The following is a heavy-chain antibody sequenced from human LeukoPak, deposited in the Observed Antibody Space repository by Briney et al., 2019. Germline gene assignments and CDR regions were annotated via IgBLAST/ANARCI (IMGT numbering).Heavy chain of an antibody. Sequence: PGGSLRLSCAASGFTVSSNYMSWVRQAPGKGLEWVSVIYSGGSTYYADSVKGRFAISRDNSKNTLYLQMNSLRAEDTAVYYCATDGSGDHKYDYGMDVWGQGTTVTVSS. CDR1: GFTVSSNY. J-gene: IGHJ6*02. V-gene: IGHV3-53*01. CDR2: IYSGGST. CDR3: ATDGSGDHKYDYGMDV. D-gene: IGHD4-17*01.